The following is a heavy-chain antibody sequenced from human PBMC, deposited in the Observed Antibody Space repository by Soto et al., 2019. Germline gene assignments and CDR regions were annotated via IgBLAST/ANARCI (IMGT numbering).Heavy chain of an antibody. CDR2: TYYRSKWYN. CDR3: ARAPFRAVAGTADAFDI. Sequence: KQSQTLSLTCAISGDSVSSNSAAWNWIRQSPSRGLEWLGRTYYRSKWYNDYAVSVKSRITINPDTSKNQFSLQLNSVTPEDTAVYYCARAPFRAVAGTADAFDIWGQGTMVTVSS. CDR1: GDSVSSNSAA. V-gene: IGHV6-1*01. D-gene: IGHD6-19*01. J-gene: IGHJ3*02.